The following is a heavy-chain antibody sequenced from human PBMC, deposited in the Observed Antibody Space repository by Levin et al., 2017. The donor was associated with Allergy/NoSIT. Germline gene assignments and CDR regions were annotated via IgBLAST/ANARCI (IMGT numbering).Heavy chain of an antibody. CDR2: ISVSGDFT. V-gene: IGHV3-23*01. CDR3: AKREFFDY. Sequence: HPGGSLRLSCAASRFTLSTYDMSWVRQAPGKGLEWVSGISVSGDFTYYADSVKGRFTISRDNSKNTLYLQMNSLRAEDTAVYYCAKREFFDYWGQGTLVTVSS. J-gene: IGHJ4*02. CDR1: RFTLSTYD.